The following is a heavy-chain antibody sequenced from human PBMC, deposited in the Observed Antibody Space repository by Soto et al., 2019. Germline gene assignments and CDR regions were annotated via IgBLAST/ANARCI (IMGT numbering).Heavy chain of an antibody. J-gene: IGHJ5*02. CDR1: GGSFSGYY. V-gene: IGHV4-34*01. CDR2: INHSGST. D-gene: IGHD6-13*01. Sequence: QVQLQQWGAGLLKPSETLSLTCAVYGGSFSGYYWTWIRQPPEKGMEWIGEINHSGSTNYPPSLKCRVTISVATSNNQFSLKLNSVTAADTAVYYCARGLTYHSNWYKWFDPWGQGTLVTVSS. CDR3: ARGLTYHSNWYKWFDP.